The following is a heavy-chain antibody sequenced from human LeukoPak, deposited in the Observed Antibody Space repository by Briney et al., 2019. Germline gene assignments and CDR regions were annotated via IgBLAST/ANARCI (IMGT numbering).Heavy chain of an antibody. CDR1: GFSFSGYW. V-gene: IGHV3-7*03. CDR2: IKQDGSVK. Sequence: GGSLRLSCAASGFSFSGYWMSWVRQTPGKGLEWVANIKQDGSVKNSVDSMKGRFTISRDNTKNSLYLEMNSLKAEDTAVYYCVRGGGHLDLWGQGTLVTVSS. D-gene: IGHD3-16*01. CDR3: VRGGGHLDL. J-gene: IGHJ5*02.